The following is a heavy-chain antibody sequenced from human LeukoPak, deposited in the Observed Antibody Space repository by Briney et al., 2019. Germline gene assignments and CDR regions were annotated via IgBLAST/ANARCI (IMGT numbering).Heavy chain of an antibody. CDR3: AKDIGDY. V-gene: IGHV3-9*01. Sequence: GGTLSLSCAASGFTFDDYAMHWLRQAPGKGLEWVSGISWNSGSIGYADSVKGRFTISRDNAKTSLYLQMNSLRAEDTALYYCAKDIGDYWGQGTLVTVSS. CDR1: GFTFDDYA. CDR2: ISWNSGSI. J-gene: IGHJ4*02.